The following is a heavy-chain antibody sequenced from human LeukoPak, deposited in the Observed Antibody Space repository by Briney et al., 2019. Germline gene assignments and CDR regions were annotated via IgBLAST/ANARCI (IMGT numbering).Heavy chain of an antibody. CDR1: GYSSTSYW. J-gene: IGHJ4*02. CDR2: IYPGDSDT. D-gene: IGHD3-16*02. Sequence: GESLKISCKGSGYSSTSYWIGWVRQMPGKGLEWMGIIYPGDSDTRYSPSFQGQVTISADKSISTAYLQWSSLKASDTAMYYCARRTALQVNVLYYFDYWGQGTLVTVSS. V-gene: IGHV5-51*01. CDR3: ARRTALQVNVLYYFDY.